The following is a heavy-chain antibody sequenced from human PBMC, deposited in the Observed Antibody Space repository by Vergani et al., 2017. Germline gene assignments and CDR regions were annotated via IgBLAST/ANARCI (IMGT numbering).Heavy chain of an antibody. D-gene: IGHD2/OR15-2a*01. CDR1: GFIFKNHG. V-gene: IGHV3-33*01. CDR3: VRHSWFRSCKSVNCSSWDY. Sequence: QVQLVESGGGVVQPWTSLILYCPASGFIFKNHGMQWVRQAPGKGREWVVLIWDDGSKKNYGDSMKGRFTISRDNSKDTLYLEMNSLRGEDSAVYYCVRHSWFRSCKSVNCSSWDYWGQGTPVTVSS. CDR2: IWDDGSKK. J-gene: IGHJ4*02.